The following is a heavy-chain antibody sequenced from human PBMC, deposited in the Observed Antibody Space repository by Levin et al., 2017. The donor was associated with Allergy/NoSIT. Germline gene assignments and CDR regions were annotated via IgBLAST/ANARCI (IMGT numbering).Heavy chain of an antibody. Sequence: SCSASGFTFADYATSWFRQPPGKGLEWVGFIRSDTHGGTSELAASVKGRFTLSRDESKSIAYLQMNSLKTEDTGVYYCSRPIAVAYMHFDPWGQGTLVTVSS. V-gene: IGHV3-49*03. CDR3: SRPIAVAYMHFDP. J-gene: IGHJ5*02. D-gene: IGHD6-19*01. CDR1: GFTFADYA. CDR2: IRSDTHGGTS.